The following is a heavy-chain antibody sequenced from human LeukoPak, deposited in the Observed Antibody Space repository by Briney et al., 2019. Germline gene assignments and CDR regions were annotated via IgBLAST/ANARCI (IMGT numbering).Heavy chain of an antibody. V-gene: IGHV4-59*01. D-gene: IGHD6-6*01. CDR1: GGSISSYY. CDR2: IYYSGST. Sequence: KPSETLSLTCTVSGGSISSYYWSWIRQPPGKGLEWIGYIYYSGSTNYNPSLKSRVTISVDTSKNQFSLKLSSVTTADTAFYYCARVSPIVAPQYFFDYWGQGTLVAVSS. J-gene: IGHJ4*02. CDR3: ARVSPIVAPQYFFDY.